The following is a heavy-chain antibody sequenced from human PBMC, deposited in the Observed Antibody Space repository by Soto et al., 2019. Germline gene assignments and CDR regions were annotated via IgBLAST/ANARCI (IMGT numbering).Heavy chain of an antibody. CDR1: GYTFTNYA. Sequence: GASVKVSCKASGYTFTNYAVHWLRQAPGQALEWMGWLNAGNGDTKYSPTFQDRVTITRDTSASTAYMELSSLRSEDTAVYYCATELRTKRECSSTSCYAWAFDYWGQGTLVTVSS. J-gene: IGHJ4*02. V-gene: IGHV1-3*01. CDR2: LNAGNGDT. D-gene: IGHD2-2*01. CDR3: ATELRTKRECSSTSCYAWAFDY.